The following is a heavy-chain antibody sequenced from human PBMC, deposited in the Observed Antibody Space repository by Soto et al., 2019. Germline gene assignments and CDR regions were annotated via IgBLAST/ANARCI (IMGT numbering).Heavy chain of an antibody. CDR1: GFTFRSFT. J-gene: IGHJ3*02. CDR3: AKDGYCSSTSCYTTAFDI. Sequence: GGSLRLSCAASGFTFRSFTMNWVRQAPGKGLEWVAVISYDGSNKYYADSVKGRFTISRDNSKNTLYLQMNSLRAEDTAVYYCAKDGYCSSTSCYTTAFDIWGQGTMVTVSS. D-gene: IGHD2-2*02. V-gene: IGHV3-30*18. CDR2: ISYDGSNK.